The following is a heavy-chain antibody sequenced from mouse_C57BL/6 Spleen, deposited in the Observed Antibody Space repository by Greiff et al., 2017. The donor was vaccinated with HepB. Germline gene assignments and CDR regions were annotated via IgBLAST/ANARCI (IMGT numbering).Heavy chain of an antibody. V-gene: IGHV1-22*01. J-gene: IGHJ4*01. Sequence: VQLQQSGPELVKPGASVKMSCKASGFTFTDYNMHWVKQSHGKSLEWIGYINPNNGGTSYNQKFKGKATLTVNKSSNTAYMELRSLTSEESAVYYCGRDSQWAMDYWGQGTSVTGYS. CDR3: GRDSQWAMDY. CDR2: INPNNGGT. D-gene: IGHD1-3*01. CDR1: GFTFTDYN.